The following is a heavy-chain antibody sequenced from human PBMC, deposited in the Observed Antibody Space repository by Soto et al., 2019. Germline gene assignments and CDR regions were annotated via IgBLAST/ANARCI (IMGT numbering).Heavy chain of an antibody. D-gene: IGHD6-25*01. CDR2: ISSNMAYI. J-gene: IGHJ5*01. V-gene: IGHV3-21*01. CDR3: TRDASRDSGARGRFDP. CDR1: GFTFRCFT. Sequence: PGGSLRLSCAASGFTFRCFTMNWVRQAPGKGLEWVSTISSNMAYIYYTDALRGRFTISRDNAKDSLHLQMNSLRDEDTAAYYCTRDASRDSGARGRFDPWGPGTLVTVSS.